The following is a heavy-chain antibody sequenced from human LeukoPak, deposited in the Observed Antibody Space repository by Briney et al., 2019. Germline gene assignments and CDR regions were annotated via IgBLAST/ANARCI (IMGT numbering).Heavy chain of an antibody. D-gene: IGHD2/OR15-2a*01. Sequence: SETLSLTCAVYGGSFSGYYWSWIRQPPGKGLEWIGEINHSGSTNYNPSLKSRVTISVDTSKNQFSLKLSSVTAADTAGYYWARGPNSFDYWGQGTLVTVSS. V-gene: IGHV4-34*01. CDR1: GGSFSGYY. J-gene: IGHJ4*02. CDR3: ARGPNSFDY. CDR2: INHSGST.